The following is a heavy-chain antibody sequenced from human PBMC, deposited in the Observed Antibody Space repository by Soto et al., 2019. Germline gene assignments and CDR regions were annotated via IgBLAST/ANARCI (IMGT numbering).Heavy chain of an antibody. J-gene: IGHJ4*02. V-gene: IGHV3-21*01. Sequence: EVQLMESGGGLVKPGGSLRLSFAASGFTFSSYTMIWVRQAPGKGLELVSSISSSSSYIYYADSVKGRFTISRDIAKNSLYVQMNSLRAEDTAVYYCARFGYTTEAHWGQGTLVTVSS. CDR3: ARFGYTTEAH. D-gene: IGHD5-12*01. CDR1: GFTFSSYT. CDR2: ISSSSSYI.